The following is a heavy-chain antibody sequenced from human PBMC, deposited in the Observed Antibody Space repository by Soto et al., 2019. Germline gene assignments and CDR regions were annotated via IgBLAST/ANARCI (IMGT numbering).Heavy chain of an antibody. Sequence: PGGSLRLSCAASGFTFSSYSMNWVRQAPGKGLEWVSSISSSSSYIYYADSVKGRFTISRDNAKNSLYLQMNSLRAEDTAVYYWAREEGLVVATGFWFDPWGQGTLVTVSS. V-gene: IGHV3-21*01. CDR1: GFTFSSYS. CDR3: AREEGLVVATGFWFDP. CDR2: ISSSSSYI. J-gene: IGHJ5*02. D-gene: IGHD2-15*01.